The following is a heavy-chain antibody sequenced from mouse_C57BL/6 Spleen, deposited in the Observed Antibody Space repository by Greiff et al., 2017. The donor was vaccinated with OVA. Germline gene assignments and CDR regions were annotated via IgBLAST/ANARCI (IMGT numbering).Heavy chain of an antibody. V-gene: IGHV1-54*01. CDR2: INPGSGGT. CDR1: GYAFTNYL. Sequence: VQLQQSGAELVRPGTSVKVSCKASGYAFTNYLIEWVKQRPGQGLEWIGVINPGSGGTNYNEKFKGKATLTADKSSSTAYMQLSSLTSEDSAVYFCARSGTTVVPRGWYFDVWGSGTTVTVSS. CDR3: ARSGTTVVPRGWYFDV. J-gene: IGHJ1*01. D-gene: IGHD1-1*01.